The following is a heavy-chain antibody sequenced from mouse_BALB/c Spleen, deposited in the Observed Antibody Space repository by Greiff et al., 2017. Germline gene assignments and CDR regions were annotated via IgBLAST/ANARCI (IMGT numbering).Heavy chain of an antibody. CDR2: IYPGGGIT. V-gene: IGHV1-55*01. CDR1: GYTFTSYW. D-gene: IGHD1-1*01. CDR3: SRGSSYFDY. Sequence: QVQLQQPGAELVKPGASVKMSCKASGYTFTSYWINWVKQRPGQGLEWIGDIYPGGGITNYNEKFKSKATLTLDTSSSTAYMQLSSLTSEDSAIYYCSRGSSYFDYWGQGTTLTVSS. J-gene: IGHJ2*01.